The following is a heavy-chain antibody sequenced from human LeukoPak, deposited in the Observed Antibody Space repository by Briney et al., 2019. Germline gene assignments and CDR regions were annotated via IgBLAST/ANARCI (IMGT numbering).Heavy chain of an antibody. CDR1: GFTVSSNY. CDR2: IYSGGST. D-gene: IGHD6-19*01. J-gene: IGHJ4*02. V-gene: IGHV3-53*01. CDR3: ARAGAVEGFDY. Sequence: GGSLRLSCAASGFTVSSNYMSWVRQAPGKGLEWVSVIYSGGSTYYADSVKGRFTISRGNSKNTLYLQMNSLRAEDTAVYYCARAGAVEGFDYWGQGTLVTVSS.